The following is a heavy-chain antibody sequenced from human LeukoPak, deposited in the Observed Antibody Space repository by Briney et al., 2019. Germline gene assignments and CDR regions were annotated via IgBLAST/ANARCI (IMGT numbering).Heavy chain of an antibody. CDR1: GFTFSSYS. Sequence: GGSLRLCCAASGFTFSSYSMNWVRQAAGKGLEWVSSISSSSSYIYYADSVKGRFTISRDNAKNSLYLQMNSLRAEDTAVYYCARVGYYGSGSNFDYWGQGTLVTVSS. V-gene: IGHV3-21*01. J-gene: IGHJ4*02. CDR2: ISSSSSYI. CDR3: ARVGYYGSGSNFDY. D-gene: IGHD3-10*01.